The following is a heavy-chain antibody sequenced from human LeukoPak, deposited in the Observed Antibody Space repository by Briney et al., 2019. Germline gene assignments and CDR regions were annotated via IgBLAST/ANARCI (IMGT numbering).Heavy chain of an antibody. CDR1: GLTFSNFA. J-gene: IGHJ4*02. V-gene: IGHV3-23*01. D-gene: IGHD3-10*01. CDR2: VSGGGRTT. Sequence: GGSLRLSCAASGLTFSNFAMSWVRQAPGKGLEWVSAVSGGGRTTFYADSVEGRFIISRDDSKYTLFLQMNSLRAEDTAVYYCAKGGIALVRGSFDYWGQGTLVTVSS. CDR3: AKGGIALVRGSFDY.